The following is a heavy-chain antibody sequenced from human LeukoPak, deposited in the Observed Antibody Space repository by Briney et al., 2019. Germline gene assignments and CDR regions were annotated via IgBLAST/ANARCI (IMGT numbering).Heavy chain of an antibody. CDR2: IYPGDSDT. V-gene: IGHV5-51*01. Sequence: GESLKISCKGSGYRFTNYWIGWVRQMPGKGLEWMGIIYPGDSDTKYSPSFQGQVTISADKSISTAYLQWNSLKASDTAMYYCARPLIPVAVDAFDIWGQGTMVTVSS. D-gene: IGHD6-19*01. J-gene: IGHJ3*02. CDR1: GYRFTNYW. CDR3: ARPLIPVAVDAFDI.